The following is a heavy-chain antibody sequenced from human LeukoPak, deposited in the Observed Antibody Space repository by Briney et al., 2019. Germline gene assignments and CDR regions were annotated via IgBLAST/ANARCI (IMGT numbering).Heavy chain of an antibody. CDR2: IYGGGST. CDR3: ARGRGDILTGYALLDP. J-gene: IGHJ5*02. V-gene: IGHV3-66*01. D-gene: IGHD3-9*01. Sequence: GGSLRLSCAASGFTFSSYAMSWVRQAPGKGLEWVSFIYGGGSTYYADSVKGRFTISRDNSKNTLYLQMNSLRAEDTAVYYCARGRGDILTGYALLDPWGQGTLVTVSS. CDR1: GFTFSSYA.